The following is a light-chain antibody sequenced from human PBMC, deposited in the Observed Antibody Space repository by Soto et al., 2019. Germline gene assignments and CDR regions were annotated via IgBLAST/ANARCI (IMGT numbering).Light chain of an antibody. V-gene: IGKV3-15*01. CDR1: QSVGSN. CDR2: GAS. CDR3: QQYNKWPPWT. Sequence: EIVMTQSPATLSVSPGERATLSCRASQSVGSNLAWYQQKPGQAPRLLIYGASTRATGIPARLSGSGSGTDVTLTISSLQSEDFAVYYCQQYNKWPPWTFGQGTNVEIK. J-gene: IGKJ1*01.